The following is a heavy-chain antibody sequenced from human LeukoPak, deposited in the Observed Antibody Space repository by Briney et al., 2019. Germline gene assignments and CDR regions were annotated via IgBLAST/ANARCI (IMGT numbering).Heavy chain of an antibody. V-gene: IGHV3-30-3*01. Sequence: PGGSLRLSCAASRFTFSSYAMHWVRQAPGKGLEWVAVISYDGSNKYYADSVKGRFTISRDNSKNTLYLQMNSLRAEDTAVYYCARGPDLGRYYDFWSGYREPYYYYGMDVWGQGTTVTVSS. J-gene: IGHJ6*02. CDR3: ARGPDLGRYYDFWSGYREPYYYYGMDV. CDR1: RFTFSSYA. D-gene: IGHD3-3*01. CDR2: ISYDGSNK.